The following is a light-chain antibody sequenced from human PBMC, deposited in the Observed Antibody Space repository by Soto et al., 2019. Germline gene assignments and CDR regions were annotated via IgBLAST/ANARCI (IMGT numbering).Light chain of an antibody. CDR3: QQYCRPWT. J-gene: IGKJ1*01. CDR1: QSVLYSSNNKNY. CDR2: WAS. V-gene: IGKV4-1*01. Sequence: DIVLTQSPDSLAASLGERATINCKSSQSVLYSSNNKNYLAWYQKKPGQPPRLLIYWASTRESGVPDRFSSSGSGTDSTLTISSLQAEDVAVYYCQQYCRPWTFGQGPKVEIK.